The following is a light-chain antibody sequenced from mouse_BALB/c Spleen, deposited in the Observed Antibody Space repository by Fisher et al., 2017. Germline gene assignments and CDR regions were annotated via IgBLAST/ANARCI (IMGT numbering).Light chain of an antibody. CDR2: YAS. CDR1: QSISNN. J-gene: IGKJ1*01. V-gene: IGKV5-43*01. CDR3: QQWSSNWT. Sequence: DIVITQTTATLSVTPGDSVSLSCRASQSISNNLHWYQQKSHESPRLLIKYASQSISGIPSRFSGSGSGTSYSLTISSMEAEDAATYYCQQWSSNWTFGGGTKLEIK.